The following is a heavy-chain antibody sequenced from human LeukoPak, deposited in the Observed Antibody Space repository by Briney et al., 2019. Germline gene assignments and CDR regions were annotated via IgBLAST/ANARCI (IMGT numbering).Heavy chain of an antibody. CDR3: ARRDCSGGSCYNY. V-gene: IGHV3-23*01. J-gene: IGHJ4*02. CDR2: ISGSGGST. CDR1: GFTFSSYA. Sequence: GGSLRLSCAASGFTFSSYAMSWVRQAPGKGLEWVSAISGSGGSTYYADSVKGRFTISRDNSENALYLQMNSLRAEDTAVYYCARRDCSGGSCYNYWGQGTLVTVSS. D-gene: IGHD2-15*01.